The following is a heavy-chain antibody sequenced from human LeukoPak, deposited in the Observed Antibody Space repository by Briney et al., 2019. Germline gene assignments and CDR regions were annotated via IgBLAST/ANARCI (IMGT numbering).Heavy chain of an antibody. CDR2: IGSDGDR. J-gene: IGHJ4*02. CDR3: AKSAGVATIYFDS. CDR1: GFAFRSYA. Sequence: PGGSLRLSRTASGFAFRSYAMAWVRQAPGKGLEGVAAIGSDGDRFHKDSVKGRFTISRDNSKSTLYLQMDNLRAEDTAVYFCAKSAGVATIYFDSWGQGALVTVSS. V-gene: IGHV3-23*01. D-gene: IGHD5-12*01.